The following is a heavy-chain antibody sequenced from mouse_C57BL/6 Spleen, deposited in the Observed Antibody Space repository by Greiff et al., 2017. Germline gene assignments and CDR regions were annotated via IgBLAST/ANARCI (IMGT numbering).Heavy chain of an antibody. V-gene: IGHV10-1*01. Sequence: EVKLMESGGGLVQPKGSLKLSCAASGFSFNTYAMNWVRQAPGKGLEWVARIRSKSNNYATYYADSVKDRFTISRDDSESMLYLQMNNLKTEDTAMYYCVRQPGAMDYWGQGTSVTVSS. CDR3: VRQPGAMDY. J-gene: IGHJ4*01. D-gene: IGHD4-1*01. CDR1: GFSFNTYA. CDR2: IRSKSNNYAT.